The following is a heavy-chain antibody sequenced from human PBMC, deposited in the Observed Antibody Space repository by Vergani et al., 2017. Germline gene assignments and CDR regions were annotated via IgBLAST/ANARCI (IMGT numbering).Heavy chain of an antibody. Sequence: VQLVESGGGLVQPGRSLRLSCAASGFTFSSYAMHWVRQAPGKGLEWVAVISSDGRNKYYADSVKGRFTISRDNSKNTLYLQMNSLRTEDTAVYYCARDYGGNGYFDYWGQGTLVTVSS. CDR3: ARDYGGNGYFDY. J-gene: IGHJ4*02. D-gene: IGHD4-23*01. CDR1: GFTFSSYA. V-gene: IGHV3-30*04. CDR2: ISSDGRNK.